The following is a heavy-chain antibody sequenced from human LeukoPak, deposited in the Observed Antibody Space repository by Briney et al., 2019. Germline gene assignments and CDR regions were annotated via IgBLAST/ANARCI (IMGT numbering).Heavy chain of an antibody. CDR3: GRPWDWHVQF. J-gene: IGHJ4*02. Sequence: KVSCKTSGYTFSRYGFSWVRQAPGQGLEWIGWIGVFNGNRNYAKSVQGRITLTAHTSTNTTSMELSSLPSDDTAVYFCGRPWDWHVQFWGQGTLITVSS. V-gene: IGHV1-18*01. CDR2: IGVFNGNR. CDR1: GYTFSRYG. D-gene: IGHD1-26*01.